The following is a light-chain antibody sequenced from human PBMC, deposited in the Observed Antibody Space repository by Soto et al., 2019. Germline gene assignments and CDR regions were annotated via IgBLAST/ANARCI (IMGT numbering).Light chain of an antibody. V-gene: IGLV2-11*01. Sequence: QSVLTQPRSVSGSPGQSVTISCTGTSSDVGGYDYVSWYQHHPGTAPKLMICDVSMRPSGVPDRFSGSKSGSTASLTISGLQAEDEGDYYCCSYAGSYTFYVFGTGTKVTVL. CDR1: SSDVGGYDY. CDR3: CSYAGSYTFYV. CDR2: DVS. J-gene: IGLJ1*01.